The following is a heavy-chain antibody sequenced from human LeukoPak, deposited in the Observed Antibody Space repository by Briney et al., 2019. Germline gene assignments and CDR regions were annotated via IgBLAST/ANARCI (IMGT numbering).Heavy chain of an antibody. J-gene: IGHJ4*02. Sequence: SETLSLTCTVSGGSISSYYWTWVRQPPGKRLEWIGYIFDTGSTNYNPSLKSRVTMSLDTSKNQFSLKLSSVTAADTAVYYCARHAGGYTHFDSWGQGALVTVSS. V-gene: IGHV4-59*08. CDR1: GGSISSYY. CDR3: ARHAGGYTHFDS. CDR2: IFDTGST. D-gene: IGHD3-10*01.